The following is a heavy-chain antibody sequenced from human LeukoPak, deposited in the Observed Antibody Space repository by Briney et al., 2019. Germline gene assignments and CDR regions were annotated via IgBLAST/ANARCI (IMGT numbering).Heavy chain of an antibody. Sequence: GGSLRLSCAASGFTFSSYWMSWVRQAPGKGLEWVANIKQDGSEKYYVDPVKGRFTISRDNAKNSLYLQMNSLRAEDTAVYYCARGPGYSSGWYSDLDAFDIWGQGTMVTVSS. CDR3: ARGPGYSSGWYSDLDAFDI. CDR1: GFTFSSYW. D-gene: IGHD6-19*01. V-gene: IGHV3-7*01. CDR2: IKQDGSEK. J-gene: IGHJ3*02.